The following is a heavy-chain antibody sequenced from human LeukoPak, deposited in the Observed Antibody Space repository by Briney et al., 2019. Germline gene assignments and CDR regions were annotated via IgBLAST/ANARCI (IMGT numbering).Heavy chain of an antibody. V-gene: IGHV4-34*01. Sequence: PSETLSLTCAVYGGSFSGYYWSWIRQPPGKGLEWIGEINHSGSTNYNPSLKSRVTISVDTSKNQFSLKLSSVTAADTAVYYCARDRIYYGSGSPQYYVDYWGQGTLVTVSS. CDR3: ARDRIYYGSGSPQYYVDY. CDR2: INHSGST. D-gene: IGHD3-10*01. J-gene: IGHJ4*02. CDR1: GGSFSGYY.